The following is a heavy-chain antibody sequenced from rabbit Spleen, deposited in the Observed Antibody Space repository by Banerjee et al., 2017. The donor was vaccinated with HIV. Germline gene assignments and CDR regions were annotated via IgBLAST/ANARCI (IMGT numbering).Heavy chain of an antibody. D-gene: IGHD4-2*01. Sequence: QEQLVESGGGLVQPEGSLTLICKASGVSLNDKDVMCWVRQAPGKGLEWIACINIVTGKSVSSSWAKGRFTMSRTSSTTVTLQMTSLTAADTATYFCARDLVAVIGWNFNLWGPGTLVTVS. V-gene: IGHV1S45*01. CDR2: INIVTGKS. CDR1: GVSLNDKDV. CDR3: ARDLVAVIGWNFNL. J-gene: IGHJ4*01.